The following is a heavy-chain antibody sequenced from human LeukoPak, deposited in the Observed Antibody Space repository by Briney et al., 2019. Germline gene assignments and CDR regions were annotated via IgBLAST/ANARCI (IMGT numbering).Heavy chain of an antibody. CDR1: ADSINNYY. CDR3: ARDGVRGVLPPHDAFDI. V-gene: IGHV4-4*07. Sequence: SETLSLTCNVSADSINNYYWSWVRQPAGKGLEWIGRIYTSGSTNYNPSLKSRVTMSVDTSKNQFSLKLSSVTAADTAVYYCARDGVRGVLPPHDAFDIWGQGTMVTVSS. D-gene: IGHD3-10*01. CDR2: IYTSGST. J-gene: IGHJ3*02.